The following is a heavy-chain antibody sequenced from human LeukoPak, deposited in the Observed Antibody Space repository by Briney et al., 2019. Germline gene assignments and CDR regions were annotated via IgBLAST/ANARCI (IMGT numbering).Heavy chain of an antibody. J-gene: IGHJ4*02. CDR1: GFTFSRFW. D-gene: IGHD3-10*01. CDR2: ISSDGSNT. V-gene: IGHV3-74*01. CDR3: ASRNFGSAPFDY. Sequence: GGSLRLSCAASGFTFSRFWMHWVRQAPGKGLVWVSRISSDGSNTNYADSVKGRFTISRDNAKNTLYLQMDSLTGDDTAVYYCASRNFGSAPFDYWGQGTLVTVSS.